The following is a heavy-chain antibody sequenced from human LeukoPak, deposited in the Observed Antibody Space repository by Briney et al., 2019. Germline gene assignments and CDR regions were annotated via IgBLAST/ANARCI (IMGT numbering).Heavy chain of an antibody. CDR3: ARVAYGSSWFDP. J-gene: IGHJ5*02. V-gene: IGHV4-59*01. CDR2: IYYSGRT. D-gene: IGHD2-2*01. CDR1: GGSISDDY. Sequence: SETLSLTCTVSGGSISDDYWSWIRQPPGKGLEWIGYIYYSGRTTYNPSLKSRVTISIDTSKSQFSLTLTSVTAADTAVYYCARVAYGSSWFDPWGQGTLVTVSS.